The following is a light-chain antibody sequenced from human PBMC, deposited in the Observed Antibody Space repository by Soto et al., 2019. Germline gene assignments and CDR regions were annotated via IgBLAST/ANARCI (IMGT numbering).Light chain of an antibody. CDR3: SSYTSSSTLGV. J-gene: IGLJ3*02. CDR1: SSDVGGYNH. V-gene: IGLV2-14*01. Sequence: QSALTQPASVSGFPGQSITISCTGTSSDVGGYNHVSWYQQHPGKAPKLMIYEVSNRPSGVSNRFSGSKSGNTASLTISGLQAEDEADYYCSSYTSSSTLGVFGGGTKLTVL. CDR2: EVS.